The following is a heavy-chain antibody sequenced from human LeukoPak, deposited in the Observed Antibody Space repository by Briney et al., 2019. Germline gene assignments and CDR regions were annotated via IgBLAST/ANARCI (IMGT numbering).Heavy chain of an antibody. J-gene: IGHJ4*02. CDR2: INSDGSST. V-gene: IGHV3-74*01. D-gene: IGHD5-18*01. Sequence: GGSLRLSCAASGFTFSRDWMHWVRQAPGKGLVWISRINSDGSSTNYADSVKGRFTISRDNARNTLYLQMNSLGAEDMAVYYCVRENRGYNYGYFDYWGQGALVTVSS. CDR1: GFTFSRDW. CDR3: VRENRGYNYGYFDY.